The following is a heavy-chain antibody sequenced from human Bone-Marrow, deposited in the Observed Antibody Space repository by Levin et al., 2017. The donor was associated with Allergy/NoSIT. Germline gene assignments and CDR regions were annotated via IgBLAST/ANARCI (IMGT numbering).Heavy chain of an antibody. J-gene: IGHJ3*01. CDR3: ATGQGSGCFDL. CDR1: GGSIGSDY. D-gene: IGHD3-10*01. CDR2: IHHNGKT. V-gene: IGHV4-59*01. Sequence: SETLSLTCSVSGGSIGSDYWSWIRQSPGKGLEWIGYIHHNGKTKVNPSLKSRVNISVDTSKNQFSLRLRSATAVDTAVYFCATGQGSGCFDLWGQGTFVPVSS.